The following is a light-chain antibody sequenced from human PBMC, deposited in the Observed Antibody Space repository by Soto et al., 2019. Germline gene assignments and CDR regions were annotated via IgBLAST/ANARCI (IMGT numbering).Light chain of an antibody. CDR1: LSIGRY. Sequence: DIQLTQSPSSLSASVGDRVTITCRASLSIGRYLNWYQHKPGKPPRLLISAASSLQSGVPSRFFGSGSGSDFTLTISSLQPEDFATYYCQQSYSTPQKTFGQGTKV. CDR2: AAS. V-gene: IGKV1-39*01. CDR3: QQSYSTPQKT. J-gene: IGKJ1*01.